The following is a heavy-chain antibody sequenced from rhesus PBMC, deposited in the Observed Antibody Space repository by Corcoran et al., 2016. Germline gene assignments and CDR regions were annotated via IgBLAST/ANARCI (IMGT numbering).Heavy chain of an antibody. CDR2: IFGSIGST. D-gene: IGHD6-25*01. CDR1: GGSISGGYG. CDR3: ARLGYSGSWKWLDGLDS. V-gene: IGHV4S7*01. J-gene: IGHJ6*01. Sequence: QVQLQESGPGLVKPSETLSLTCAVSGGSISGGYGWSWIRQPPGKGLEWIGHIFGSIGSTYYNPSLKSPVTMSRDTSKNQFSLKLSAVTAADTAVYYCARLGYSGSWKWLDGLDSWGQGVVVTVSS.